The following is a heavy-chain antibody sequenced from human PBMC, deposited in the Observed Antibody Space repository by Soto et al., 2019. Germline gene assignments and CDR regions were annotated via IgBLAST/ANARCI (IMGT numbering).Heavy chain of an antibody. D-gene: IGHD2-2*02. CDR3: ATGGYCRGTRCYSFFDY. J-gene: IGHJ4*02. Sequence: GESLKISCQGSEYSFTTYWIGWVRQMPGKGLEWMGIIYPGDSDTRYSPSFQDQDTISADKSISTAYLQWSSLKASDTAIYYCATGGYCRGTRCYSFFDYWGQGTRVTVSS. CDR2: IYPGDSDT. CDR1: EYSFTTYW. V-gene: IGHV5-51*01.